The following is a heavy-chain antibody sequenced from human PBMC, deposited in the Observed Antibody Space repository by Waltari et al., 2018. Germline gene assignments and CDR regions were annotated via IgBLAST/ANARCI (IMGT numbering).Heavy chain of an antibody. V-gene: IGHV3-30*02. J-gene: IGHJ4*02. CDR3: AKSNFHDTQSPGYLDY. CDR2: IPYDGSNQ. Sequence: QAQLVESGGGVVQSGGSLRLSCAASGFSFSTYGMHWARQAPGKGLEWVSFIPYDGSNQYSADPVKGRFTISRDNSKNTLYLQMNSLRAEDTAVYYCAKSNFHDTQSPGYLDYWGQGTLVTVSS. CDR1: GFSFSTYG. D-gene: IGHD3-22*01.